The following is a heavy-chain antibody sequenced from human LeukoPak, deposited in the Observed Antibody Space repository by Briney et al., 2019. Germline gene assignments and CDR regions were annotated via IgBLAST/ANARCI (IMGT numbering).Heavy chain of an antibody. J-gene: IGHJ6*02. CDR2: ITLSSTTI. CDR3: ARGHSMNV. Sequence: GGSLRLSCVASGFTLSSYSMNWVRQAPGKGLEWVSYITLSSTTIYYADSVKGRFTISRDNAKNSLYLQVNSRRDEDTAVYYCARGHSMNVWGQGTTVTVSS. V-gene: IGHV3-48*02. CDR1: GFTLSSYS.